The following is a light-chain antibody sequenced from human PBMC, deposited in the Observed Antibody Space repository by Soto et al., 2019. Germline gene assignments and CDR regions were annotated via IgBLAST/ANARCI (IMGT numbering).Light chain of an antibody. J-gene: IGLJ1*01. V-gene: IGLV2-14*01. Sequence: QSVLTQPASVSGSPGQSITISCTGTSSDVGGYNYVSWYQQHPGKAPKLMIYDVSNRPSGVSNRFSGSKSGNTTSLTISGFRAEDEGDYYCSLYTSSSTLGFGTGTKVXVL. CDR3: SLYTSSSTLG. CDR1: SSDVGGYNY. CDR2: DVS.